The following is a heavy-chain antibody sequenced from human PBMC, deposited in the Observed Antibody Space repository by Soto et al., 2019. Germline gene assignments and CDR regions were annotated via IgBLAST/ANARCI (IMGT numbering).Heavy chain of an antibody. Sequence: GGSLRLSCAASGFTFSNAWMSWVRQAPGKGLEWVGRIKSKTDGGTTDYAAPVKGRFTISRDDSKNTLYLQMNSLKTEDTAVYYCTTDPHPLNWNDNYYFDYWGQGTLVTVSS. J-gene: IGHJ4*02. CDR2: IKSKTDGGTT. CDR1: GFTFSNAW. D-gene: IGHD1-1*01. CDR3: TTDPHPLNWNDNYYFDY. V-gene: IGHV3-15*01.